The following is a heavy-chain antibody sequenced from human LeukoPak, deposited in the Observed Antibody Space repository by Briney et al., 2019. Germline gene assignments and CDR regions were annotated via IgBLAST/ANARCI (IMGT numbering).Heavy chain of an antibody. Sequence: SETLSLTCAVSGGSISSGGYSWSWIRQPPGKGLEWIGYIYHSGSTYYNPSLKSRVTISVDRSKNQFSLKLSSVTAADTAVYYCARARSPQSRYYYSSGGDSLPPSDAFDIWGQGTMVTVSS. CDR3: ARARSPQSRYYYSSGGDSLPPSDAFDI. D-gene: IGHD3-10*01. J-gene: IGHJ3*02. CDR2: IYHSGST. V-gene: IGHV4-30-2*01. CDR1: GGSISSGGYS.